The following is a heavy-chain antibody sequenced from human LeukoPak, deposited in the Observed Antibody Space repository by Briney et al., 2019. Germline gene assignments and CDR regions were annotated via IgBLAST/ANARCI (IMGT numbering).Heavy chain of an antibody. CDR1: GGSFSGYY. CDR2: INHSGST. Sequence: SETLSLTCAVYGGSFSGYYWSWIRQPPGKGLEWIGEINHSGSTNYNPSLKSRLTISIDTSKNHFSLRLTSVTAADTAVYYCAREGGMATDSWGQGTLVTVSS. V-gene: IGHV4-34*01. CDR3: AREGGMATDS. D-gene: IGHD5-24*01. J-gene: IGHJ4*02.